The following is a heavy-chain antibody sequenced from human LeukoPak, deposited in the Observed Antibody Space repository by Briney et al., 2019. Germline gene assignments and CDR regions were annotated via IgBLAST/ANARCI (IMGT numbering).Heavy chain of an antibody. Sequence: GGSLRLSCAVSGLTFSSYSMNWVRQAPGKGLEWVSYISSRGGKTYYADSVRGRFTISRGNAKNSLYLQMNTLRVEDTAMYYCTRGFDISDYWGQGTVVTVSS. CDR2: ISSRGGKT. CDR3: TRGFDISDY. V-gene: IGHV3-48*04. CDR1: GLTFSSYS. J-gene: IGHJ4*02. D-gene: IGHD3-3*02.